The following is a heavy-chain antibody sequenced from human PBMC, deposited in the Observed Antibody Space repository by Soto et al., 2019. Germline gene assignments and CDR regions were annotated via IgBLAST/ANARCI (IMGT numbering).Heavy chain of an antibody. CDR3: AREYLNGDYDSSGYYPGDGMDV. D-gene: IGHD3-22*01. V-gene: IGHV3-33*01. J-gene: IGHJ6*02. CDR1: GFTFSSYG. CDR2: IWYDGSNK. Sequence: QVQLVESGGGVVQPGRSLRLSCAASGFTFSSYGMHWVRQAPGKGLEWVAVIWYDGSNKYYADSVKGRFTISRDNSKNTLYLQMNSLRAEDTAVYYCAREYLNGDYDSSGYYPGDGMDVWGQGTTVTVSS.